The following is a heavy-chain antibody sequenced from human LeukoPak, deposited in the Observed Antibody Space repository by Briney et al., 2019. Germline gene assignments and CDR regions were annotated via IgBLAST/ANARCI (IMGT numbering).Heavy chain of an antibody. CDR2: IHYSGST. CDR3: ARHQEAMVRGVLYYMDV. D-gene: IGHD3-10*01. J-gene: IGHJ6*03. V-gene: IGHV4-39*01. Sequence: SETLSLTCSVSGGSISSSTYFWGWIRQPPGKGLEWIASIHYSGSTYSNPSLKSRVTISVDTSKNQFSLRLSSVTAADTAVYYCARHQEAMVRGVLYYMDVWGKGTTVTISS. CDR1: GGSISSSTYF.